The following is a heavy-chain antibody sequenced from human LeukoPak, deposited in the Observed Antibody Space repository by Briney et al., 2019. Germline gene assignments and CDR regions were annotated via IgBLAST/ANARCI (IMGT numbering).Heavy chain of an antibody. CDR1: GGSISSGGYY. D-gene: IGHD4-17*01. CDR2: IYYSGST. CDR3: ARTPTVTTQANFDY. J-gene: IGHJ4*02. Sequence: TLSLTCTVSGGSISSGGYYWSWIRQHPGKGLEWIGYIYYSGSTYYNPSLKSRVTISVDTSKNQFSLKLSSVTAADTAVYYCARTPTVTTQANFDYWGQGTLVTVSS. V-gene: IGHV4-31*03.